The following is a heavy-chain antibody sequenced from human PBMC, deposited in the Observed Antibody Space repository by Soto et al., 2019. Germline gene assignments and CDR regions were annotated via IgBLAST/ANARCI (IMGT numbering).Heavy chain of an antibody. J-gene: IGHJ4*02. CDR3: ARDPIGPGIFDY. Sequence: QVQLVESGGGVVQPGRSLRLSCVASGFTFSSCGMHWVRQAPGKGLEWVAVIWYDASNKYYADSVKGRFTISRDNTKNTMYLQMNRLRAEDTAVYYCARDPIGPGIFDYWGQGTLVTVSS. CDR2: IWYDASNK. CDR1: GFTFSSCG. D-gene: IGHD1-26*01. V-gene: IGHV3-33*01.